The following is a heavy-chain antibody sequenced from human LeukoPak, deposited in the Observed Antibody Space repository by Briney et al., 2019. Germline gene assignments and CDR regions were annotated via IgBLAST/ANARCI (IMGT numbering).Heavy chain of an antibody. D-gene: IGHD6-19*01. Sequence: PGRSLRLSCAASGFTLSSYALHWVRQAPGKGLEWVAVISYDGSNKYYADSVKGRFTISRDNSKNTLYLQMNSLRAEDTAVYYCAVGSGWLDYWGQGTLVTVSS. J-gene: IGHJ4*02. CDR1: GFTLSSYA. CDR3: AVGSGWLDY. CDR2: ISYDGSNK. V-gene: IGHV3-30-3*01.